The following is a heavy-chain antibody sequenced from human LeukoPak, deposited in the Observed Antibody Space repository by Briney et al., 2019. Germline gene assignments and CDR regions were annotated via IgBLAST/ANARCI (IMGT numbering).Heavy chain of an antibody. Sequence: GGSLRLSCAVSGFTFSSYAMSWVRQAPGKGLEWVSAISGSGGSTYYADSVKGRFTISRDNSKNTLYLQMNSLRAEDTAVYYCAKGERFTYDSSGYFFAYWGQGTLVTVSS. V-gene: IGHV3-23*01. CDR1: GFTFSSYA. CDR2: ISGSGGST. D-gene: IGHD3-22*01. J-gene: IGHJ4*02. CDR3: AKGERFTYDSSGYFFAY.